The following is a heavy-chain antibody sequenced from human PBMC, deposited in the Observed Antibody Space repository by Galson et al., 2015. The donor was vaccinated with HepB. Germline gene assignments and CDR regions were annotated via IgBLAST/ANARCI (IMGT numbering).Heavy chain of an antibody. CDR3: ASRRGADPLGFDY. V-gene: IGHV5-51*01. Sequence: QSGAEVKKPGESLKISCTGSGYSFANCWIGWVRQMPGKGLEWMGIIYPGDSDTRYSPSFQGQATISADKSISTAYLQWSNLKASDTAMYYCASRRGADPLGFDYWGQGTLVTVSS. CDR1: GYSFANCW. D-gene: IGHD3-16*01. J-gene: IGHJ4*02. CDR2: IYPGDSDT.